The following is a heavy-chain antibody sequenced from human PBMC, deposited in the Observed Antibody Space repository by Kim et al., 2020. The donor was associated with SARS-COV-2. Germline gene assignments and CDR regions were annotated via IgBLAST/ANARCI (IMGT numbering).Heavy chain of an antibody. CDR3: ARGPGPVDP. D-gene: IGHD2-2*01. Sequence: ASVKVSCKASGYTFTSNPVNWVRQAPGQGLEWMGWINTKTGNPSYARGFTGRFVFSWDTSVSSAYLQISSLKAEDTAIYYCARGPGPVDPWGQGNLVT. J-gene: IGHJ5*02. V-gene: IGHV7-4-1*02. CDR1: GYTFTSNP. CDR2: INTKTGNP.